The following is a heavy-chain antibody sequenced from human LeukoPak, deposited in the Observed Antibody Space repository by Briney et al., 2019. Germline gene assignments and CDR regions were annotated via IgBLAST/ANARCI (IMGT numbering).Heavy chain of an antibody. V-gene: IGHV4-59*12. CDR2: IYYSGST. J-gene: IGHJ4*02. CDR3: ARYYYGSGSYGY. D-gene: IGHD3-10*01. CDR1: GGSISSYY. Sequence: SETLSLTCTVSGGSISSYYWSWIRQPPGKRLEWIGYIYYSGSTNYNPSLKSRVTISVDTSKNQFSLKLSSVTAADTAVYYCARYYYGSGSYGYWGQGTLVTVSS.